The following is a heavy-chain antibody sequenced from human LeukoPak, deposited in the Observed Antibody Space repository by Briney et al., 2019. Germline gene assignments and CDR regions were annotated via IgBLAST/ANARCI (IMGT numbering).Heavy chain of an antibody. CDR3: AKDRDDYGNDW. Sequence: GGSLRLSCAASGFTFSSFGMHWIRQAPDKGLEWVALIRSHGGKFYADSVKGRFTISRDNTKNTVLLQMNSLRPEDTALYYCAKDRDDYGNDWWGQGTLVTVSS. J-gene: IGHJ4*02. V-gene: IGHV3-30*02. CDR2: IRSHGGK. D-gene: IGHD4-17*01. CDR1: GFTFSSFG.